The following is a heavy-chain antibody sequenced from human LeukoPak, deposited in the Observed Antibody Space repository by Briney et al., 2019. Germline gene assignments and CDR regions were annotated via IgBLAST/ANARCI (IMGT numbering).Heavy chain of an antibody. CDR2: INHSGST. D-gene: IGHD3-16*01. Sequence: SETLSLTCAVYGGSFTGYCWSWIRQPPGKGLEWIGEINHSGSTNYNPSLKSRVTISVDTSKNQFSLKLSSVTAADTAVYYCARGLRLGGWGQGTLVTVSS. V-gene: IGHV4-34*01. J-gene: IGHJ4*02. CDR1: GGSFTGYC. CDR3: ARGLRLGG.